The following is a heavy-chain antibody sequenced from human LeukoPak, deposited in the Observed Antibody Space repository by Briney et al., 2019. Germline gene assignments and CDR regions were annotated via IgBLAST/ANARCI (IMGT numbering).Heavy chain of an antibody. Sequence: ASVKVSCKASGYTFTSYAMHWVRQAPGQRLEWMGWINAGNGNTKYSQKFQGRVTITRDTSASTAYMELSSLRSEDTAVYYCARGDPEYAGGSADAFDIWGQGTMVTVSS. D-gene: IGHD2-2*01. CDR2: INAGNGNT. J-gene: IGHJ3*02. CDR3: ARGDPEYAGGSADAFDI. V-gene: IGHV1-3*01. CDR1: GYTFTSYA.